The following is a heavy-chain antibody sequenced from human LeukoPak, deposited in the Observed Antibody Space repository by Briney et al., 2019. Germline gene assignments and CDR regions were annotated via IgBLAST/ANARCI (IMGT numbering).Heavy chain of an antibody. Sequence: GESLKISCKVSGYRFTNYWIAWVRQMPGKGLDFMGIILPDDSDTRYNPSFRGQVPISVDKPINTAYLQWNSLKASDTAIYYCARQGAGASHYDDTGLPRGAFDVWGQGTRLTVSS. CDR3: ARQGAGASHYDDTGLPRGAFDV. D-gene: IGHD3-22*01. J-gene: IGHJ3*01. CDR2: ILPDDSDT. V-gene: IGHV5-51*01. CDR1: GYRFTNYW.